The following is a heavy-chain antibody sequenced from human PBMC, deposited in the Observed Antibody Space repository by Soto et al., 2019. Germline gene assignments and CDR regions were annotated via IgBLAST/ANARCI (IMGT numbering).Heavy chain of an antibody. CDR3: TTVGLEDYYYYGMDV. CDR1: GFTFSNAW. V-gene: IGHV3-15*01. D-gene: IGHD4-17*01. J-gene: IGHJ6*02. CDR2: IKSKTDGGTT. Sequence: GSLRLSCAASGFTFSNAWMSWVRQAPGKGLEWVGRIKSKTDGGTTDYAAPVKGRFTISRDDSKNTLYLQMNSLKTEDTAVYYCTTVGLEDYYYYGMDVWGQGTTVTVSS.